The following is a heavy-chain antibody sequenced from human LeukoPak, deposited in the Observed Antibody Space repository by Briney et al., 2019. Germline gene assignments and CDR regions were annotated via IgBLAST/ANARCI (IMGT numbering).Heavy chain of an antibody. Sequence: GGSLRLSCAASGFTFSSYSMNWVRQAPGKGLEWVSSISSSSSYIYYADSVKGRSTISRDNAKNSLYLQMNSLRAEDTAVYYCARGKDLLWFGGPYYFDYWGQGTLVTVSS. V-gene: IGHV3-21*01. J-gene: IGHJ4*02. CDR1: GFTFSSYS. CDR2: ISSSSSYI. CDR3: ARGKDLLWFGGPYYFDY. D-gene: IGHD3-10*01.